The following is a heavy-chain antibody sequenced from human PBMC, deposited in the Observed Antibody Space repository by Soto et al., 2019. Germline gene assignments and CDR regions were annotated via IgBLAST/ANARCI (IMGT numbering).Heavy chain of an antibody. D-gene: IGHD2-21*01. CDR2: VNHRGSA. Sequence: LSLTCAVSGGPFSGVYWSWIRQPPGKGLEWIGGVNHRGSANYNPSLESRVTMSVDTSKNQFSLKLTSVTAADSAVYYCARDAFCGSGTCRVGHWFDPWGQGILVTVSS. CDR3: ARDAFCGSGTCRVGHWFDP. J-gene: IGHJ5*02. V-gene: IGHV4-34*01. CDR1: GGPFSGVY.